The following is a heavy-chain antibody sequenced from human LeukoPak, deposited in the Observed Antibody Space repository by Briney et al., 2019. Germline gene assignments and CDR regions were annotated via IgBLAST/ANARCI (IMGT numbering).Heavy chain of an antibody. J-gene: IGHJ4*02. CDR2: ISSSGSTI. V-gene: IGHV3-11*01. D-gene: IGHD6-6*01. CDR3: AKNHQGAARPQGSIDY. CDR1: GFTFSDYY. Sequence: GGSLRLSCAASGFTFSDYYMSWIRQAPGKGLEGVSYISSSGSTIYYADSVKGRFTISRDNAKNSLYLQMNSLRAEDTAVYYCAKNHQGAARPQGSIDYWGQGTLVTVSS.